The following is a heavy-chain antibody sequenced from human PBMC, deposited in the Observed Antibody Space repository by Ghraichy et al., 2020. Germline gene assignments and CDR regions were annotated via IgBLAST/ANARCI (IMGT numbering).Heavy chain of an antibody. D-gene: IGHD6-19*01. V-gene: IGHV3-21*01. J-gene: IGHJ4*02. Sequence: GGSLRLSCAASGFTFSSYSMNWVRQAPGKGLEWVSSISSSSYIYYADSVKGRFTNSRDNAKNSLYLQMNSLRAEDTAVYYCAKSIAVATFHYWGQGTLVTVSS. CDR2: ISSSSYI. CDR3: AKSIAVATFHY. CDR1: GFTFSSYS.